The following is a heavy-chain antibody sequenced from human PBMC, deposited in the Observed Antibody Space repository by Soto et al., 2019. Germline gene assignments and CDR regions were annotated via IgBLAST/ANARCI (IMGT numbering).Heavy chain of an antibody. Sequence: QVQLVESGGGVVQPGRSLRLSCAASGFTFSSYGMHWVRQAPGKGLEWVAVISYDGSNKYYADSVKGRFTISRDNSKNTLYLQMNSPRAEDTAVYYCAKAIPSGSYSVDYWGQGTLVTVSS. D-gene: IGHD1-26*01. V-gene: IGHV3-30*18. CDR2: ISYDGSNK. CDR3: AKAIPSGSYSVDY. CDR1: GFTFSSYG. J-gene: IGHJ4*02.